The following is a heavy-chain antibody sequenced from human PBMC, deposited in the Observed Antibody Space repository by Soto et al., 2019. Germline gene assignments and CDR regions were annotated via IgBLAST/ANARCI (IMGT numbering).Heavy chain of an antibody. CDR1: GGTFSSYA. CDR3: ARVVDTAMVIGAFDI. CDR2: IIPIFGTA. J-gene: IGHJ3*02. Sequence: QVQLVQSGAEVKKPGSSVKVSCKASGGTFSSYAISWVRQAPGQVLEWMGGIIPIFGTANYAQKFQGRVTITADESTSTAYMELSSLRSEDTAVYDCARVVDTAMVIGAFDIWGQGPMVTVSS. D-gene: IGHD5-18*01. V-gene: IGHV1-69*01.